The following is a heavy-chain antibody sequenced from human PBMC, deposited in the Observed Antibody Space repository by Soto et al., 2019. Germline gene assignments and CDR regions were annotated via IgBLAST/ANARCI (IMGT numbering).Heavy chain of an antibody. V-gene: IGHV3-7*03. Sequence: GGSLRLSCAASGISTSSYWMGWVRQAPGRGLEWVASIKNDGSEKYYMDSLKGRFIISRDNALNSLYLQMNSLRAEDTTVYFCVTGYHSDYWGQGTLVTVSS. CDR1: GISTSSYW. D-gene: IGHD5-18*01. CDR3: VTGYHSDY. J-gene: IGHJ4*02. CDR2: IKNDGSEK.